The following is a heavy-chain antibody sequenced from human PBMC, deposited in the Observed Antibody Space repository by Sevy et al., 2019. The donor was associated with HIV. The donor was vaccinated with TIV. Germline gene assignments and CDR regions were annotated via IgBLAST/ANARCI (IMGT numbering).Heavy chain of an antibody. CDR3: VREDINAPRTLLSFDI. J-gene: IGHJ3*02. Sequence: ASVKVSCKTTGYIFSDYNMHWVRQAPGQGLEWMALINPNSGVTIYAHNFRGRVSVTRDTSMSTAYMKRSGLTSDDTAVYYCVREDINAPRTLLSFDIWGQGTMVTVSS. V-gene: IGHV1-2*06. CDR2: INPNSGVT. D-gene: IGHD3-3*01. CDR1: GYIFSDYN.